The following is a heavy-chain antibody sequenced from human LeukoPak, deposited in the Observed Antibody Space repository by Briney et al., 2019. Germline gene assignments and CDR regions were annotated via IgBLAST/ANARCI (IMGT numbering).Heavy chain of an antibody. J-gene: IGHJ4*02. CDR3: AKVRAPLWGKDY. CDR1: GFTFNTYD. Sequence: GGSLRLSCAASGFTFNTYDMSWVRQAPGKGLEWVSGVSGSGGSTYYADSVKGRFTISRDNSKNTLYLQMNNLRAEDTAVYYCAKVRAPLWGKDYWGQGTLVTVSS. D-gene: IGHD3-16*01. V-gene: IGHV3-23*01. CDR2: VSGSGGST.